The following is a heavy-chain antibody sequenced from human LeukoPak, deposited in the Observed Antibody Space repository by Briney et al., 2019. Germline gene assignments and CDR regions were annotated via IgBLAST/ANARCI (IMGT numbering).Heavy chain of an antibody. Sequence: SGPALVKPTQTLTLTCTFSGFSLSTSEICVSWIRQPPGKALEWLARIDWDDDKYYSTSLKTRLTISKDTSKNQVVLTMTNMDPVDTATYYCARTLDYDSSGYHDYWGQGTLVTVSS. CDR2: IDWDDDK. CDR1: GFSLSTSEIC. J-gene: IGHJ4*02. V-gene: IGHV2-70*11. CDR3: ARTLDYDSSGYHDY. D-gene: IGHD3-22*01.